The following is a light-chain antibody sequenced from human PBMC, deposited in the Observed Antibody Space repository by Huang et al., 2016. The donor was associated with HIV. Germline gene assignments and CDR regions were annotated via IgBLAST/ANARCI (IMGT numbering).Light chain of an antibody. CDR1: RSVNTN. V-gene: IGKV3-15*01. CDR2: GSS. Sequence: EIVMTQSPATLSVSPGERVTLSCRANRSVNTNLAWYQQRTGQAPRLLIYGSSTRAPGIPARFSGSGSGTDFSLTISSLQSEDFALYYCHQYNNWLLSFGGGTRVDI. CDR3: HQYNNWLLS. J-gene: IGKJ4*01.